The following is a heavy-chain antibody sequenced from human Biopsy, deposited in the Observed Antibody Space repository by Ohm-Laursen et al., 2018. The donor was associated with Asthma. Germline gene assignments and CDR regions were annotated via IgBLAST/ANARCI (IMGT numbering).Heavy chain of an antibody. D-gene: IGHD6-13*01. V-gene: IGHV4-39*01. J-gene: IGHJ6*02. CDR2: IYYSGTT. CDR1: GGYMRSGNYY. CDR3: VRGSSSWHHGPFHYYYGLVV. Sequence: SDTLSLTCCLSSGSGGYMRSGNYYWGWIRQPPGKGLEWIGSIYYSGTTYYNPSLESRVTVSADTSKNQFSLKLTSVTAADTAVYYCVRGSSSWHHGPFHYYYGLVVWGQGTTATVSS.